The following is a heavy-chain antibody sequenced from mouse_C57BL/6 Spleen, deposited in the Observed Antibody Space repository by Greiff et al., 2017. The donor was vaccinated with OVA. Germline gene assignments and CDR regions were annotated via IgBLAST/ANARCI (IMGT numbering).Heavy chain of an antibody. CDR2: FHPYNDDT. V-gene: IGHV1-47*01. Sequence: VKLMESGAELVKPGASVKMSCKASGYTFTTYPIEWMKQNHGKSLEWIGNFHPYNDDTKYNEKLKGKATLTVEKSSSTVYLELSRLTSDDSAVYCCARPGYGYDGTGYAMDYWGQGTSVTVSS. D-gene: IGHD2-2*01. CDR1: GYTFTTYP. J-gene: IGHJ4*01. CDR3: ARPGYGYDGTGYAMDY.